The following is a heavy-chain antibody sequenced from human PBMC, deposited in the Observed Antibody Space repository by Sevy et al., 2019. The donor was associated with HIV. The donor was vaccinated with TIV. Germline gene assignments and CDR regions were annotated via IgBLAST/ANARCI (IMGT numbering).Heavy chain of an antibody. V-gene: IGHV1-69*06. CDR3: ARDLSMVAAAGKGYFDY. D-gene: IGHD6-13*01. CDR1: GGTFSSYA. J-gene: IGHJ4*02. Sequence: ASVKVSCKASGGTFSSYAISWVRQAPGQGLEWMGGIIPIFGTANYAQKFQGRVTITADKSTSTAYMELSSLRSEDTAVYYCARDLSMVAAAGKGYFDYWGQGTLATVSS. CDR2: IIPIFGTA.